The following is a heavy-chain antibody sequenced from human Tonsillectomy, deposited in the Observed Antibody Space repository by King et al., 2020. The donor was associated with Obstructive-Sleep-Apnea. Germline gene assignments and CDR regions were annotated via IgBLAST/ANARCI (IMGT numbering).Heavy chain of an antibody. V-gene: IGHV3-30*18. CDR1: GFTFSSYV. D-gene: IGHD3-9*01. CDR2: ISYDGSRK. Sequence: VQLVQSGGGVVQPGRSLRLSCAASGFTFSSYVMHWVRHAPGKGLEWVAVISYDGSRKNYSDSVKGRFSISRDNSKNTRYLQMNSLRAEDTAVYYCAKTRYFDWPFDYWGQGTLVTVSS. J-gene: IGHJ4*02. CDR3: AKTRYFDWPFDY.